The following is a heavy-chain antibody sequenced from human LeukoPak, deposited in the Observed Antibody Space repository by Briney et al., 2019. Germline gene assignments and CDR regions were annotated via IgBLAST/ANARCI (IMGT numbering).Heavy chain of an antibody. CDR2: IYTSGST. J-gene: IGHJ4*02. CDR1: GGSISSYY. V-gene: IGHV4-4*07. Sequence: SETLSLTCTVSGGSISSYYWSWIRQPAGKGLEWIGRIYTSGSTNYNPSLKSRATISVDKSKNQFSLKLSSVTAADTAVYYCAREKVSYQLTPYYFDYWGQGTLVTVSS. CDR3: AREKVSYQLTPYYFDY. D-gene: IGHD2-2*01.